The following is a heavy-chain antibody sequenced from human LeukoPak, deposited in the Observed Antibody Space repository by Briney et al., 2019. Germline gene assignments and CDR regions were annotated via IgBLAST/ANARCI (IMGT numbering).Heavy chain of an antibody. CDR1: GGSVSPGSYY. Sequence: SETLSLTCTVSGGSVSPGSYYWRWLRQPAGRGLEWIGHIHTSGTMNYNRSLKSRVRISVETSKNQFSLRLSSVTAADTAVYYCARHKDYYYSYMDVWGKGTTVTISS. J-gene: IGHJ6*03. V-gene: IGHV4-61*09. CDR3: ARHKDYYYSYMDV. CDR2: IHTSGTM.